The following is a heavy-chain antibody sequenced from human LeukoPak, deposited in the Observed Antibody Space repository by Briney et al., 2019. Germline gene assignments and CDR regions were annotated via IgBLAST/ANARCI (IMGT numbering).Heavy chain of an antibody. J-gene: IGHJ4*02. D-gene: IGHD3-10*01. Sequence: ASVKVSCKASGYTFTGYYMHWVRQAPGQGLEWMGWINPNSGGTNYAQKFQGRVTVTRDTSTSTVYMELSGLTSEDTAVYYCASNSGSYYKVPYWGQGTRVTVSS. CDR2: INPNSGGT. CDR3: ASNSGSYYKVPY. CDR1: GYTFTGYY. V-gene: IGHV1-2*02.